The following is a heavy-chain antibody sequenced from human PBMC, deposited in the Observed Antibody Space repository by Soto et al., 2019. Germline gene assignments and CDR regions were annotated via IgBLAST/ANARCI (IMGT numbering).Heavy chain of an antibody. D-gene: IGHD2-2*01. CDR1: GGTFSSYA. J-gene: IGHJ6*02. CDR2: IIPISGTA. V-gene: IGHV1-69*01. Sequence: QVQLVQSGAEVKKPGSSVKVSCKASGGTFSSYAISWVRQAPGQGLEWMGGIIPISGTANYAQKFQGRVTITADESTRTAYMERSSLRSEDTAVYYCARSQGSSTSLEIYYYYYYGMDFWGQGTTVTVSS. CDR3: ARSQGSSTSLEIYYYYYYGMDF.